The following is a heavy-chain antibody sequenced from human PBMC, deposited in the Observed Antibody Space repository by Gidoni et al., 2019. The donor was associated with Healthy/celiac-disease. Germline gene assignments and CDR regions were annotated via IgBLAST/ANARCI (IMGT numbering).Heavy chain of an antibody. CDR3: ASCSGGSCYSQYYGMDV. CDR2: IYPGDSDN. D-gene: IGHD2-15*01. V-gene: IGHV5-51*01. CDR1: GYSFTSSW. J-gene: IGHJ6*02. Sequence: EVQLVQSGAEVKKPGESLKISCKGSGYSFTSSWLGWVRQMPGKGLEWMGIIYPGDSDNRYRPSFQGQGTNSADKSISTAYLQLSSLKAADTAMYYCASCSGGSCYSQYYGMDVWSQGTTVTVSS.